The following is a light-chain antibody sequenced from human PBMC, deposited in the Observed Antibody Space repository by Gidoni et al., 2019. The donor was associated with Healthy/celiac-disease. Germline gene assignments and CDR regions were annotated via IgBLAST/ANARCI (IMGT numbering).Light chain of an antibody. Sequence: QSALPQHASVSGSPGQSITISCTGTSSDVGSYNLVSWYQQHPGKAHKLMIYEVSKRPSGVSNRFSGSKFANTASLTISGLQAEDDADYYCCSYAGSSTLVFGGGTKLTVL. J-gene: IGLJ2*01. V-gene: IGLV2-23*02. CDR2: EVS. CDR1: SSDVGSYNL. CDR3: CSYAGSSTLV.